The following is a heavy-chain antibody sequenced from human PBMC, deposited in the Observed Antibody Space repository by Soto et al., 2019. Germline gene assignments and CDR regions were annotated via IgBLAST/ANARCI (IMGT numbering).Heavy chain of an antibody. D-gene: IGHD6-13*01. V-gene: IGHV4-34*01. CDR3: ARIIAAAGTEDYYYYGMDV. CDR2: INHSGST. CDR1: GGSFSGYY. J-gene: IGHJ6*02. Sequence: TLSLTCAVYGGSFSGYYWSWIRQPPGKGLEWIGEINHSGSTNYNPSLKSRVTISVDTSKNQFSLKLSSVTAADTAVYYCARIIAAAGTEDYYYYGMDVWGQGTTVTVSS.